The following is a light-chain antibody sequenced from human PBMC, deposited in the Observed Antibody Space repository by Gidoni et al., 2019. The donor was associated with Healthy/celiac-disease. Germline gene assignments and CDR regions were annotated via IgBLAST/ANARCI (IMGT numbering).Light chain of an antibody. CDR1: SSNIGEGYD. J-gene: IGLJ2*01. V-gene: IGLV1-40*01. CDR2: GTS. CDR3: QSYDSSLSGGVV. Sequence: QSVLTQPPSVSGAPGQRCTISFTGSSSNIGEGYDVHWYQQLPGTDPKLLIYGTSNRPSGVPDRFSGSKSGTSASLAITGLQAEDEADYYCQSYDSSLSGGVVFGGGPKLTVL.